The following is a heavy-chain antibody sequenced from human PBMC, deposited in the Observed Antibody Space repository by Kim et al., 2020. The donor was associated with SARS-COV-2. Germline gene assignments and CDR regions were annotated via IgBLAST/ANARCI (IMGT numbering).Heavy chain of an antibody. Sequence: SETLSLTCTVSDGSISSYYWSWIRQPAGKGLEWIGRIYSSGSTNYNPSLQSRITMSVDTSKNQFSLRLTSVTAADTAVYYCARSSGLALDLWGRGTLVTVSS. CDR1: DGSISSYY. V-gene: IGHV4-4*07. CDR3: ARSSGLALDL. J-gene: IGHJ2*01. CDR2: IYSSGST. D-gene: IGHD6-19*01.